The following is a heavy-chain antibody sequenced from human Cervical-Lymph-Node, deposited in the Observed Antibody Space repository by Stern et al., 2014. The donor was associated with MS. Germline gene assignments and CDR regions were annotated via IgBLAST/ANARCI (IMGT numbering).Heavy chain of an antibody. V-gene: IGHV3-30*18. Sequence: QVQLVESGGGVVQPGRSLRLSCAASGFTFSSYGMHWVRQAPGKGLEWVAVISYDGSNKYYADSVKGRFTISRDNSKNTLYLQMNSLRAEDTAVYYCAKDGSSYAFDIWGQGTMVTVSS. J-gene: IGHJ3*02. D-gene: IGHD2-2*03. CDR2: ISYDGSNK. CDR3: AKDGSSYAFDI. CDR1: GFTFSSYG.